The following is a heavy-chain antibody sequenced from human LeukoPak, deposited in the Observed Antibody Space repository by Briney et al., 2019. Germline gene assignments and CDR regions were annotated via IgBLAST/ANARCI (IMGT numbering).Heavy chain of an antibody. CDR1: GGSFDSKY. CDR2: IYYSGST. V-gene: IGHV4-59*01. CDR3: ARDFRDGDSVFYYYYMDV. J-gene: IGHJ6*03. Sequence: SETLSLTCSASGGSFDSKYWSWIRQPPGKGLEWIGYIYYSGSTNCNPSLKSRGTISIDTSKNQFSLKLSSVTAADTAVYYCARDFRDGDSVFYYYYMDVWGKGTTVTVSS. D-gene: IGHD4-17*01.